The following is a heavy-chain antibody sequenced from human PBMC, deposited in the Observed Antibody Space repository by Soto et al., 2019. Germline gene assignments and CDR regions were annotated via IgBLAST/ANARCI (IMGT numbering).Heavy chain of an antibody. D-gene: IGHD2-21*02. Sequence: QVQLQESGPGLVKPSETLSLTCTVSGGTISRYYWSWIRQPPGKGLEWIGYMYNTGSTVYNPSFKVRVTISVDXSXNXXSLQLSSVTAADTAVYYCARDLWGYCGTDCYPLDVWGQGTTVTVSS. CDR3: ARDLWGYCGTDCYPLDV. CDR2: MYNTGST. J-gene: IGHJ6*02. V-gene: IGHV4-59*01. CDR1: GGTISRYY.